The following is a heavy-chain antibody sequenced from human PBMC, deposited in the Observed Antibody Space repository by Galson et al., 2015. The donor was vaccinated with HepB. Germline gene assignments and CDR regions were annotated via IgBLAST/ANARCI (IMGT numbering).Heavy chain of an antibody. D-gene: IGHD3-22*01. CDR3: ARSATYYYDSSGYLNY. CDR1: GFTFSSYW. CDR2: IKQDGSEK. Sequence: SLRLSCAASGFTFSSYWMSWVRQAPGKGLEWVANIKQDGSEKYYVDSVKGRFTISRDNAKNSLYLQMNSLRAEDTAVYYCARSATYYYDSSGYLNYWGQGTLVTVSS. J-gene: IGHJ4*02. V-gene: IGHV3-7*03.